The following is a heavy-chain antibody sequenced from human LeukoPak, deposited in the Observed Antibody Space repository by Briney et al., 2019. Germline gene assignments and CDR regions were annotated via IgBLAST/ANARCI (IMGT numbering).Heavy chain of an antibody. CDR1: GASITSYY. Sequence: SETLSLTCTVSGASITSYYWNWIRRPPGKGLEWIGYIHYSGSTNYNPSLKSRVTISVDRSKKQLSLKLTSVTAADTAVYYCARVSGGLVRETYGAFDIWGQGTMVTVSS. CDR2: IHYSGST. V-gene: IGHV4-59*13. D-gene: IGHD3-10*01. CDR3: ARVSGGLVRETYGAFDI. J-gene: IGHJ3*02.